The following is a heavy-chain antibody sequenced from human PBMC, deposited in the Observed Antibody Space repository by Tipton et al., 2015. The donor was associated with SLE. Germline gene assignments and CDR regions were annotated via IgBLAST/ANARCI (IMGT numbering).Heavy chain of an antibody. CDR3: ARGMVTWRGAIVGVDV. D-gene: IGHD2-21*02. V-gene: IGHV4-4*09. CDR2: ISSGGGT. Sequence: TLSLTCSVSGGSISSNSWIWIRQPPGKGLDWIGYISSGGGTNYNPSLKSRVTISVDMAKNQFSLKLTSVTAADTAMYYCARGMVTWRGAIVGVDVWGQGTTVIVS. CDR1: GGSISSNS. J-gene: IGHJ6*02.